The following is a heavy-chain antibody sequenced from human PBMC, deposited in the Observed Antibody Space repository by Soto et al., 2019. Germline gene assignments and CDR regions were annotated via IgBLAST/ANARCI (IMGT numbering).Heavy chain of an antibody. CDR1: GYTFTSYG. Sequence: QVQLVQSGAAVKKPGASVMVSCKASGYTFTSYGISWVRQAPGQGLERMGWISDYNGNTNYAQELQGRVNMTTETPNSTAHKELRRMSADDAAVYCGARARRSSLSFHYWGQGTLVTVSS. J-gene: IGHJ4*02. CDR2: ISDYNGNT. V-gene: IGHV1-18*01. CDR3: ARARRSSLSFHY.